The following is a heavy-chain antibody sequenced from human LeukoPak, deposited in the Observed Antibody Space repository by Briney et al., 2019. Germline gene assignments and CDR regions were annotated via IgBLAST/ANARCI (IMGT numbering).Heavy chain of an antibody. CDR2: VKQDGSEK. Sequence: GGSLRLSCTASGFTFSSYWMSWVRQTPEKGLEWVANVKQDGSEKVYVDSVKGRFTISRDNAKSSLYLQMSGLRAEDTAVYYCARDPYSSSWSYGMDVWGQGTTVTVSS. D-gene: IGHD6-13*01. CDR1: GFTFSSYW. V-gene: IGHV3-7*05. CDR3: ARDPYSSSWSYGMDV. J-gene: IGHJ6*02.